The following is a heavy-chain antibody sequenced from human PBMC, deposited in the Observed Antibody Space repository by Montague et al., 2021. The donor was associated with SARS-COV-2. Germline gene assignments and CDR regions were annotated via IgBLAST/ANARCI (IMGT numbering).Heavy chain of an antibody. D-gene: IGHD3-22*01. J-gene: IGHJ4*02. CDR1: GVSISSGSYY. Sequence: TLSLTCTVSGVSISSGSYYWSWVRQPPGKGLEWIGYVYHTGSTNYNPSLKSRVTLSIDTSKNQFSLNLTSVTAADTAVYYCVREKYYFDDSGSKWGQGTLVTV. CDR3: VREKYYFDDSGSK. CDR2: VYHTGST. V-gene: IGHV4-61*01.